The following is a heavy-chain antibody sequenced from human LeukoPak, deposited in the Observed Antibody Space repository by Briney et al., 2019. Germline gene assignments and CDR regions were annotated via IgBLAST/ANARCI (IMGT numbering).Heavy chain of an antibody. D-gene: IGHD6-19*01. V-gene: IGHV1-18*04. J-gene: IGHJ4*02. CDR2: ISAYNGNT. CDR1: GYTFTGYY. CDR3: ARSYSSGWNDY. Sequence: EASVKVSCKASGYTFTGYYMHWVRQAPGQGLEWMGWISAYNGNTNYAQKLQGRVTMTTDTSTSTAYMELRSLRSDDTAVYYCARSYSSGWNDYWGQGTLVTVSS.